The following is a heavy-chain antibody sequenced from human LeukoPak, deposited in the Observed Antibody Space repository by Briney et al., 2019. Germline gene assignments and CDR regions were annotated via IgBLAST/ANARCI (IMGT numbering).Heavy chain of an antibody. Sequence: GGSLRLSCAASGFTFSSYGMHWVRQAPGKGLEWVAVIWYDGSNKYYADSVKGRFTISRDNSKNTLYLQMNSLRAEDTAVYYCARDITPTTNWFDPWGQGTLVTASS. V-gene: IGHV3-33*01. CDR2: IWYDGSNK. D-gene: IGHD1-14*01. CDR3: ARDITPTTNWFDP. J-gene: IGHJ5*02. CDR1: GFTFSSYG.